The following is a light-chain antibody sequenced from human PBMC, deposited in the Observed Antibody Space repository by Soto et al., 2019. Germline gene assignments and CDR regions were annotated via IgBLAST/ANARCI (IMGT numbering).Light chain of an antibody. J-gene: IGKJ5*01. CDR3: QQSFTTPS. Sequence: DIQMTQSPSSLSASVVDRANITCRASQTVSSYLNWYQQKPGTVPKLLIYATSNLQSGVPSRFSGRGFGTDFTLTISSLQPEDFATYYCQQSFTTPSFGQGTRLEIK. V-gene: IGKV1-39*01. CDR2: ATS. CDR1: QTVSSY.